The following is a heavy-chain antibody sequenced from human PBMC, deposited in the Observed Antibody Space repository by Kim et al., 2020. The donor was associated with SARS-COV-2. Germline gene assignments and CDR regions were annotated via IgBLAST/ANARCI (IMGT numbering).Heavy chain of an antibody. V-gene: IGHV3-7*01. Sequence: KYGDSGTDRFPISRDNARNSLYLQMTSLTAEDTAVYYCVTDGDFGKFDYWGQGTLVTVSS. CDR3: VTDGDFGKFDY. J-gene: IGHJ4*02. D-gene: IGHD2-21*02.